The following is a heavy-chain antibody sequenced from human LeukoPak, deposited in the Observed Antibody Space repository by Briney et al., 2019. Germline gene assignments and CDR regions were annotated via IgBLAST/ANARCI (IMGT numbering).Heavy chain of an antibody. CDR1: GGTFSSYA. CDR3: ARGMAGVVPAAVLWGDTYYYYYYYMDV. V-gene: IGHV1-69*06. Sequence: ASVKVSCNASGGTFSSYAISWVRQAPGQGLEWMGGIIPIFGTANYAQKFQGRVTITADKSTSTAYMELSSLRSEDTAVYYCARGMAGVVPAAVLWGDTYYYYYYYMDVWGKGTTVTVSS. CDR2: IIPIFGTA. D-gene: IGHD2-2*01. J-gene: IGHJ6*03.